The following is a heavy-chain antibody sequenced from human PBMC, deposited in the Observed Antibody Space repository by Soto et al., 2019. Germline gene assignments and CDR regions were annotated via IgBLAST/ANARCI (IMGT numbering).Heavy chain of an antibody. D-gene: IGHD2-15*01. CDR2: VSHDGSNK. CDR3: AKGRRAATMDHFDY. CDR1: GFPFTSYG. J-gene: IGHJ4*02. V-gene: IGHV3-30*18. Sequence: GGSLRLSCAASGFPFTSYGMHWVRQAPGKGLEWVAVVSHDGSNKNYADSVKGRFTISRDNSKNTLYLQMNSLRAEDTAVYYCAKGRRAATMDHFDYWGQGTLVTVSS.